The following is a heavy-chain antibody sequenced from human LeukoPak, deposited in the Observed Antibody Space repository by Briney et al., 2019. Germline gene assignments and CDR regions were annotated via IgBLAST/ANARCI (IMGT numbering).Heavy chain of an antibody. J-gene: IGHJ4*02. CDR3: ARDHIAAAGTPHH. D-gene: IGHD6-13*01. V-gene: IGHV3-66*01. CDR1: GFTVSSNF. Sequence: GGSXXLSCAASGFTVSSNFMTWVRQAPGKGLEWVSVIYSDGSTYYADSVKGRFSISRDNLKNTLYLQMNNLRAEDTAVYYCARDHIAAAGTPHHWGQGTLVTVSS. CDR2: IYSDGST.